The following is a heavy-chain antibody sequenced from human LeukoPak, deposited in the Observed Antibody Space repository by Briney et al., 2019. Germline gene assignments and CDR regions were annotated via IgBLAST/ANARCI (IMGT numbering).Heavy chain of an antibody. V-gene: IGHV4-31*03. D-gene: IGHD6-25*01. J-gene: IGHJ6*02. CDR1: GDSINSRGYY. CDR2: ISYSGRT. CDR3: ATDTLVAASRYYYYRMDV. Sequence: SETLSLTCTVSGDSINSRGYYWTWIRQYPGKGLEWIGYISYSGRTNYNPSLKSRVTILVDTSKSQFSLNLSSVTAADTAVYYCATDTLVAASRYYYYRMDVWGQGTTVTVSS.